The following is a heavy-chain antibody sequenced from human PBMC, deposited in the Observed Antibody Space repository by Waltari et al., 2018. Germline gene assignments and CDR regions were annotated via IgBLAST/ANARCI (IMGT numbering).Heavy chain of an antibody. CDR1: GGSFSGSY. CDR3: ARGLFLAYGSGSYYFDY. J-gene: IGHJ4*02. CDR2: INHSGST. V-gene: IGHV4-34*01. Sequence: QVQLQQWGAGLWKPAETLSPTCPVYGGSFSGSYWSWIRQPQGKGLEWIGEINHSGSTNYNPSLKSRVTISVDTSKNPFSLKLSSVTAADTAVYYCARGLFLAYGSGSYYFDYWGQGTLVTVSS. D-gene: IGHD3-10*01.